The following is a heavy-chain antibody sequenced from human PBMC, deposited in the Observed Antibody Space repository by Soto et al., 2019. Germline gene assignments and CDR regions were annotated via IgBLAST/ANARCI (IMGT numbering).Heavy chain of an antibody. CDR1: GYTFTSYD. Sequence: SGEVSFRASGYTFTSYDINWVRQATGQGLEWMGWMNPNSGNTGYAQKFQGRVTMTRNTSISTAYMELSSLRSEDTAVYYCATGLVGATDFDYWGQGTLVTVSS. J-gene: IGHJ4*02. D-gene: IGHD1-26*01. V-gene: IGHV1-8*01. CDR2: MNPNSGNT. CDR3: ATGLVGATDFDY.